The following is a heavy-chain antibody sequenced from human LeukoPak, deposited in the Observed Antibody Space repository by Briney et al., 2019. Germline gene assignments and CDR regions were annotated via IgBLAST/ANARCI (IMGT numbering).Heavy chain of an antibody. V-gene: IGHV3-23*01. J-gene: IGHJ6*02. CDR1: GFTFSSYA. CDR3: AKRRVPIYYYYGMDV. CDR2: ISGSGGST. Sequence: PGGSLRLSCAASGFTFSSYAMTWVRQAPGKGLEWVSAISGSGGSTFYADSVKGRFDISRDNSKNMLYLQMNSLRAEDTAVYYCAKRRVPIYYYYGMDVWGQGTTVTVSS. D-gene: IGHD3-10*01.